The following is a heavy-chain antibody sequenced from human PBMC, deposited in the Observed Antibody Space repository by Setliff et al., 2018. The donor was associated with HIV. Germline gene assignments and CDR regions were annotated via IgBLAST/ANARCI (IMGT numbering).Heavy chain of an antibody. CDR2: IIPAFGTA. D-gene: IGHD6-19*01. V-gene: IGHV1-69*05. CDR1: GGTFSSYA. CDR3: ARDGLLVAGIRFDY. J-gene: IGHJ4*01. Sequence: SVKVSCKTSGGTFSSYAVSWVRQAPGQGLEWMGGIIPAFGTANYAQKFQGRVTITTDESTSTAYMELSGLRSEDTAVYFCARDGLLVAGIRFDYRGQGTLVTVSS.